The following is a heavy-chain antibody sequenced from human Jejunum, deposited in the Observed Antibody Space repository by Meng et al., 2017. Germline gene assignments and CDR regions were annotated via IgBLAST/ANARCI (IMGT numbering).Heavy chain of an antibody. V-gene: IGHV2-5*02. CDR1: GFSLSTSGVG. D-gene: IGHD3-22*01. J-gene: IGHJ4*02. CDR3: ARLPDYYDTSGYYG. Sequence: QITLKESGPTLVKPTQTPTLLFPFSGFSLSTSGVGVGWIRQPPGKALEWLAIIYWDDDKCYSPSLKSRLTITKDTSKNQVVLTMTNMDPVDTATYYCARLPDYYDTSGYYGWGQGTLVTVSS. CDR2: IYWDDDK.